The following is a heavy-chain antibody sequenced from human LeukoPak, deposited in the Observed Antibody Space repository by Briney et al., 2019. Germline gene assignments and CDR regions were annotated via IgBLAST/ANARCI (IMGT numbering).Heavy chain of an antibody. CDR1: GGSISSGAYS. Sequence: SETLSLTCAVSGGSISSGAYSWSWIRQPPGKGLEWIGYIYHSGSTYYNPSLNSRVTMSLDRSKNQFSLKVNSVTAADTAVYYCATEAYYDSSGPHFDYWGQGTLVTVSS. CDR2: IYHSGST. J-gene: IGHJ4*02. CDR3: ATEAYYDSSGPHFDY. D-gene: IGHD3-22*01. V-gene: IGHV4-30-2*01.